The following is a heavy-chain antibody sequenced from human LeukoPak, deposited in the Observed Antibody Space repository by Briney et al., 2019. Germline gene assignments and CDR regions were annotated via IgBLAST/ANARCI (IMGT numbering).Heavy chain of an antibody. CDR2: IYPGDSDT. J-gene: IGHJ3*02. D-gene: IGHD5-24*01. V-gene: IGHV5-51*01. Sequence: GESLEISCKGSGYSFTSYWIGWVRQMPGKGLEWIGIIYPGDSDTRYSPSFQGQVTISADKSISTAYLQWSSLKASDTAMYSCARPLEMATIVSAFDIWGQGTMVTVSS. CDR1: GYSFTSYW. CDR3: ARPLEMATIVSAFDI.